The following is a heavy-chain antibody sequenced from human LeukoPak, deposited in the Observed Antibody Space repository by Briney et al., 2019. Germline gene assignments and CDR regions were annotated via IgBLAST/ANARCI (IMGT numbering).Heavy chain of an antibody. J-gene: IGHJ4*02. V-gene: IGHV1-2*02. D-gene: IGHD3-22*01. Sequence: ASVKVSCKASGYTFTGYYMHWVRQAPGQGLEWMGWINPNSGGTNYAQKFQGRVTMTRDTPISTAYMELSRLRSDDTAVYYCARGARSTNSGYYNIDYWGQGTLVTVSS. CDR2: INPNSGGT. CDR3: ARGARSTNSGYYNIDY. CDR1: GYTFTGYY.